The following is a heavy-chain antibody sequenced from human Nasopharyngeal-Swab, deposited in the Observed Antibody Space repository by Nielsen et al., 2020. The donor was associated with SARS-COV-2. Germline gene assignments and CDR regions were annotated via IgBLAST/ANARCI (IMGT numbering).Heavy chain of an antibody. CDR3: ARGGSSWPHRYFDL. CDR1: GLIFRNYN. J-gene: IGHJ2*01. D-gene: IGHD6-13*01. CDR2: IGVTSSTR. Sequence: GGSLRLSCAASGLIFRNYNMNWDRQAQGKGLEWVSYIGVTSSTRYYADSLRGRFTISRDNAKNSLYLQMNSLRAEDTAVYYCARGGSSWPHRYFDLWGRGTLVTVSS. V-gene: IGHV3-48*04.